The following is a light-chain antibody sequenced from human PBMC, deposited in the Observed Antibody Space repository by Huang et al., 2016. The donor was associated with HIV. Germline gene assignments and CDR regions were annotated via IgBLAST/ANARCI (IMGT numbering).Light chain of an antibody. CDR2: GAS. CDR3: QQYDSSPFT. V-gene: IGKV3-20*01. Sequence: EIVLTQSPGTLSLSPGERATLSCRASKSGSSNYLAWYQQKPGQAPRLLIYGASSRATGIPDRFSGSGSGTDFTLTISRLEPEDFAMYYCQQYDSSPFTFGPGTKVDIK. CDR1: KSGSSNY. J-gene: IGKJ3*01.